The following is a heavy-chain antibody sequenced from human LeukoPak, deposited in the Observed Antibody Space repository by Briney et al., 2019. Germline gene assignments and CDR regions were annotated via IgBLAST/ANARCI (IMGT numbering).Heavy chain of an antibody. V-gene: IGHV1-8*02. D-gene: IGHD1-26*01. Sequence: ASVKVSCKASGYTFTSYDINWVRQATGQGLEWMGWMNPNSGNTGYAQKFQGRVTMTEDTSTDTAYMELSSLRSEDTAVYYCATTPPGGDVGIDYWGQGTLVTVSS. CDR2: MNPNSGNT. CDR3: ATTPPGGDVGIDY. CDR1: GYTFTSYD. J-gene: IGHJ4*02.